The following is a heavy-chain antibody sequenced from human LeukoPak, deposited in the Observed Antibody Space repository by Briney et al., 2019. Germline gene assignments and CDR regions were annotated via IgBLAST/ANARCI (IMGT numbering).Heavy chain of an antibody. Sequence: GGSLRLSCAASGFTFSSYWMHWGRQAPGKGLVWVSRINSDGSTTSYADSVKGRITISRDNAKNTLYLQMNSLRAEDTAVYYCAKYATGGDYGGQGTLVTVSS. CDR1: GFTFSSYW. V-gene: IGHV3-74*01. J-gene: IGHJ4*02. CDR3: AKYATGGDY. D-gene: IGHD2-8*01. CDR2: INSDGSTT.